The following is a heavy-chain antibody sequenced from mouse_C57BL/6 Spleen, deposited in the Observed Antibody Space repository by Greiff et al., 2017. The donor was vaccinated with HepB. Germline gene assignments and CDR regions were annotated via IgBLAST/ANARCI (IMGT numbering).Heavy chain of an antibody. Sequence: EVKLQESGEGLVKPGGSLKLSCAASGFTFSSYAMSWVRQTPQKRLEWVAYISSGGDYIYYADTVKGRFTISRDNARNTLYLQMSSLKSEDTAMYYCTREVYDYDTLFAYWGQGTLVTVSA. J-gene: IGHJ3*01. CDR3: TREVYDYDTLFAY. CDR2: ISSGGDYI. D-gene: IGHD2-4*01. CDR1: GFTFSSYA. V-gene: IGHV5-9-1*02.